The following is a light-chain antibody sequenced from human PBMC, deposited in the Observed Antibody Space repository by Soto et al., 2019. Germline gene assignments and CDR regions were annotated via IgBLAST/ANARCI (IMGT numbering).Light chain of an antibody. CDR3: SSYTSSSTPYV. Sequence: QSALTQPRSVSGSPGQSVTISCTGTSGDVGGYNYVSWYQQHPGKAPKLMIYDVSKRPSGVPDRFSGSKSGNTASLTISGLQAEDEADYYCSSYTSSSTPYVFGTGTKLTVL. V-gene: IGLV2-11*01. CDR2: DVS. J-gene: IGLJ1*01. CDR1: SGDVGGYNY.